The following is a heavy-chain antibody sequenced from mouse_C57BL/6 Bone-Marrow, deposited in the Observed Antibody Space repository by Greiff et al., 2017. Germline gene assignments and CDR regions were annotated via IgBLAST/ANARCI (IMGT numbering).Heavy chain of an antibody. Sequence: DVKLVESGAELVRPGASVKLSCTASGFNIKDAYMHWVKRRPEQGLEWIGWFDPENGVTEYASKFQGKATLTADTSSNTAYLQLSSLTSEDTAVYYCTLTGVDYWGQGTTLTVSS. J-gene: IGHJ2*01. CDR2: FDPENGVT. D-gene: IGHD4-1*01. CDR1: GFNIKDAY. CDR3: TLTGVDY. V-gene: IGHV14-4*01.